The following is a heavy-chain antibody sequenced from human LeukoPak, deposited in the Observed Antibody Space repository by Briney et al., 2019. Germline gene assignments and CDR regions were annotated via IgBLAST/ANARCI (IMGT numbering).Heavy chain of an antibody. CDR1: GFTFSDYY. Sequence: PGGSLRLSCAASGFTFSDYYMSWIRQAPGKGLEWVSYISSSSSYTNYADSVKGRFTISRDNAKNSLYLQMNSLRAEDTAVYYCARDYYDSSGYLEYYFDYWGQGTLVTVSS. V-gene: IGHV3-11*06. J-gene: IGHJ4*02. CDR3: ARDYYDSSGYLEYYFDY. CDR2: ISSSSSYT. D-gene: IGHD3-22*01.